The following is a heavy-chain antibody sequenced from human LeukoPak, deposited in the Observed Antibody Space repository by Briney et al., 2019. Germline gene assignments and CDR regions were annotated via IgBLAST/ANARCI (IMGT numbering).Heavy chain of an antibody. J-gene: IGHJ4*02. CDR3: ARDQTDYDFWSGYPYYFDY. Sequence: SETLSLTCTVSGGSISSYYWSWIRQPAGKGLEWIGRIYTSGSTNYNPSLKSRVTMSVDTSKNQFSLKLSSVTAADTAVYYCARDQTDYDFWSGYPYYFDYWGQGTLVTVSS. D-gene: IGHD3-3*01. CDR2: IYTSGST. V-gene: IGHV4-4*07. CDR1: GGSISSYY.